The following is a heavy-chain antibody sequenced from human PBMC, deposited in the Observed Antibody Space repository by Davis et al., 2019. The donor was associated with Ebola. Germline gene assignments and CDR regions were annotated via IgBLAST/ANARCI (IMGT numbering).Heavy chain of an antibody. CDR3: ARDIVTYYYDSSGYYTSYHFDY. D-gene: IGHD3-22*01. Sequence: SQTLSLTCAISGDSVSSNSAAWNWIRQSPSRGLEWLGRTYYRSKWYNDYAVSVKSRITINPDTSKNQFSLQLNSVTPEDTAVYYCARDIVTYYYDSSGYYTSYHFDYWGKGTTVTVSS. V-gene: IGHV6-1*01. CDR2: TYYRSKWYN. CDR1: GDSVSSNSAA. J-gene: IGHJ4*03.